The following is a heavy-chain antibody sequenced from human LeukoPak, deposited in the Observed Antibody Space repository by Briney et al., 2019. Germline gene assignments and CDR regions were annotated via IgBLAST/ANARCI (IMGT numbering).Heavy chain of an antibody. CDR1: GFTFSSYG. CDR2: ISYDGSNK. CDR3: AKDHYDYIRGTYEFDY. V-gene: IGHV3-30*18. D-gene: IGHD3-16*01. J-gene: IGHJ4*02. Sequence: GGSLRLSCAASGFTFSSYGVHWVRQAPGKGLEWVAVISYDGSNKFYADSVKSRFTISRDNSKNTLYMQMNSLRAEDTAVYYCAKDHYDYIRGTYEFDYWGQGTLVTVSS.